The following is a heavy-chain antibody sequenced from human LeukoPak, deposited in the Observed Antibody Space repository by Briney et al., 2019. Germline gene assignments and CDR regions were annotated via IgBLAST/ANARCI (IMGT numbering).Heavy chain of an antibody. CDR2: ISSSSSYI. CDR3: AREAGYSSSWYYFDY. J-gene: IGHJ4*02. V-gene: IGHV3-21*01. D-gene: IGHD6-13*01. Sequence: GGSLRLSCAASGFTFSSYSMNWVRQAPGKGLEWVSSISSSSSYIYYADSVKGRFTISRDNAKNSLYLQMNSLRAEDTALYYCAREAGYSSSWYYFDYWGQGTLVTVSS. CDR1: GFTFSSYS.